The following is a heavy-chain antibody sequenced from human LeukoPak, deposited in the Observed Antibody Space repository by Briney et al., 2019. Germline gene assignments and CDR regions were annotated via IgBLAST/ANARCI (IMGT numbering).Heavy chain of an antibody. D-gene: IGHD3-3*01. CDR3: ARDRDYDFWSGYPNFDY. CDR2: ISSDGGGT. Sequence: GGSLRLSCAASGFTFSSYNMHWVRQAPGKGLEYVSTISSDGGGTYYANSVKGRFTISRDNSKNTLDLQMGSLRSEDMAMYYCARDRDYDFWSGYPNFDYWGQGTLVTVSS. V-gene: IGHV3-64*01. CDR1: GFTFSSYN. J-gene: IGHJ4*02.